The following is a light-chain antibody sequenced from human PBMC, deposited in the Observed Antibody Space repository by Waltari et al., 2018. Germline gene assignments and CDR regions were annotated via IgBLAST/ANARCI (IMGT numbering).Light chain of an antibody. Sequence: IQMTQSPSSLSASVGDRVTLTCRASQNIKSYVNWYQQHPGKAPKVLIYSASTLQSGVSSRFRGRGSGTEFTLTISSLQPEDFATYYCQQSHSAPLTCGGGTRVDFK. V-gene: IGKV1-39*01. CDR2: SAS. J-gene: IGKJ4*01. CDR1: QNIKSY. CDR3: QQSHSAPLT.